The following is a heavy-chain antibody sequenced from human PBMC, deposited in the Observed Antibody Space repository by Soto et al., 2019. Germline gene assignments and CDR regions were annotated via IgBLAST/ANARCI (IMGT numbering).Heavy chain of an antibody. J-gene: IGHJ4*02. V-gene: IGHV3-30-3*01. D-gene: IGHD3-10*01. CDR2: MSFDGYNI. CDR3: ARDLRRVVRGIGY. CDR1: GFTFSTYA. Sequence: QVQLVESGGGVVQPGRSLRLSCEPSGFTFSTYAMHWVRQAPGKGLEWVAGMSFDGYNIYYADSVKGRFTISRDNSKNTLYLQMNSLRSEDTALYYCARDLRRVVRGIGYWGQGTLVTVSS.